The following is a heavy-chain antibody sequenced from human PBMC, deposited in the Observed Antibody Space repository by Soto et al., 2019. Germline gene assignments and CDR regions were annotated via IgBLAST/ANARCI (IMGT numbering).Heavy chain of an antibody. CDR3: VRVGCSGGSCYSSDYYDMDV. Sequence: SETLSLTCTVSGGSISSGDYYWSLIRQPPGKGLEWIGYIFYSGSTSYNPSLRSRLTISVDTSKNQFSLKLSSVTAADTAVYYCVRVGCSGGSCYSSDYYDMDVWGQGTTVTVSS. CDR1: GGSISSGDYY. CDR2: IFYSGST. J-gene: IGHJ6*02. V-gene: IGHV4-30-4*01. D-gene: IGHD2-15*01.